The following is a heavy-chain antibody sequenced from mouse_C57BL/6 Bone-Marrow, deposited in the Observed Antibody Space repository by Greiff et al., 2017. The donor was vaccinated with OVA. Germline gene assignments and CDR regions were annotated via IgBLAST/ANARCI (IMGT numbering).Heavy chain of an antibody. D-gene: IGHD1-1*01. CDR1: GFSLTSYG. CDR2: IWRGGST. Sequence: QVQLKESGPGLVQPSQSLSITCTVSGFSLTSYGVHWVRQSPGKGLEWLGVIWRGGSTDYNAAFMSRLSITKDNSKSQVFFKMNSLQADDTAIYYCAKKGDYYGSSPLYAMDYWGQGTSVTVSS. V-gene: IGHV2-5*01. CDR3: AKKGDYYGSSPLYAMDY. J-gene: IGHJ4*01.